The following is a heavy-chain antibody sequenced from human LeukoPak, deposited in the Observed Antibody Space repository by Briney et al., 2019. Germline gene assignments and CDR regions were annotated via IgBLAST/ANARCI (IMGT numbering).Heavy chain of an antibody. D-gene: IGHD5-12*01. CDR3: ARSLDYSGYDSPFDY. CDR1: GGTFSNYS. J-gene: IGHJ4*02. Sequence: ASVKVSCKASGGTFSNYSITWVRRAPGQGLEWMGGIIPIFGTTNYAQKFQGRVTITADKSTATAYMELSSLRAEDMAVYYCARSLDYSGYDSPFDYWGQGTLVTVSS. CDR2: IIPIFGTT. V-gene: IGHV1-69*06.